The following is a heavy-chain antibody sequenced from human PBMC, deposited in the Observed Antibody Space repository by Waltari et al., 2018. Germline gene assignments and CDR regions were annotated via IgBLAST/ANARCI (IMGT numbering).Heavy chain of an antibody. D-gene: IGHD6-19*01. Sequence: EVQLLESGGGLVQPGGSLRLSCAASGFTFSSYAMSWVRQAPGKGLEWVSVIYSGGSTYYADSVKGRFTISRDNAKNSLYLQMNSLRAEDTAVYYCARDGRQWLVLDAFDIWGQGTMVTVSS. V-gene: IGHV3-23*03. CDR2: IYSGGST. J-gene: IGHJ3*02. CDR1: GFTFSSYA. CDR3: ARDGRQWLVLDAFDI.